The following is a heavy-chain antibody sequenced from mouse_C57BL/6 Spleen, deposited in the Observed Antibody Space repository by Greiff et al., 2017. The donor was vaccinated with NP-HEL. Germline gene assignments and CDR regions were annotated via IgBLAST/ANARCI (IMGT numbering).Heavy chain of an antibody. J-gene: IGHJ1*03. V-gene: IGHV1-82*01. CDR2: IYPGDGDT. Sequence: VQLQQSGPELVKPGASVKISCKASGYAFSSSWMNWVKQRPGKGLEWIGRIYPGDGDTNYNGKFKGKATLTADKSSSTAYMQLSSLTSEDSAVYFCARDYDDDGAVDVWGTGTTVTVSS. CDR1: GYAFSSSW. D-gene: IGHD2-4*01. CDR3: ARDYDDDGAVDV.